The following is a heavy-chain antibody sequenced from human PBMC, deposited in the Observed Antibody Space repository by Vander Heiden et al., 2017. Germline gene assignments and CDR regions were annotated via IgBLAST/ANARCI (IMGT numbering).Heavy chain of an antibody. CDR2: INHSGST. CDR3: AGVSGWTPQHDWFDP. V-gene: IGHV4-34*01. CDR1: GGSFSGYY. D-gene: IGHD6-19*01. Sequence: QVQLQQWGAGLLKPSETLSLTCAVYGGSFSGYYWSWIRQPPGKGLEWIGEINHSGSTNYNPSLKSRVTISVDTSKNQFSLKLSSVTAADTAVYYCAGVSGWTPQHDWFDPWGQGTLVTVSS. J-gene: IGHJ5*02.